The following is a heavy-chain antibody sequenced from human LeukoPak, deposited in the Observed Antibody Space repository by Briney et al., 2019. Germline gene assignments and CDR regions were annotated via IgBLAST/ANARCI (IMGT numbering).Heavy chain of an antibody. Sequence: ASVKVSCKASGYTFTSYGISWVRQAPGQGLEWMGWINAYNGNTNYAQKLQGRVTMTTDTSTSTAYMELRSLRSDDTAVYYCARAGYCSGGSCLGYYYYGMDVWGQGTTVTVSS. D-gene: IGHD2-15*01. CDR3: ARAGYCSGGSCLGYYYYGMDV. J-gene: IGHJ6*02. V-gene: IGHV1-18*01. CDR2: INAYNGNT. CDR1: GYTFTSYG.